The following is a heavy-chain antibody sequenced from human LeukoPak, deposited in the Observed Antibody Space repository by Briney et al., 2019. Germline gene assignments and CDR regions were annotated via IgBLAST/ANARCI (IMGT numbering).Heavy chain of an antibody. J-gene: IGHJ4*02. V-gene: IGHV3-23*01. Sequence: PGGSLRLSCATSGFTFSNYAMNWVRQAPGKGLEWVSTLTSSGGSTYYADSVKGRFTIFRDNSKNTLHLQMNSLRAEDTAVYYCAKVGDYYGSGKYSNFDYWGQGTLVTVSS. CDR1: GFTFSNYA. CDR2: LTSSGGST. CDR3: AKVGDYYGSGKYSNFDY. D-gene: IGHD3-10*01.